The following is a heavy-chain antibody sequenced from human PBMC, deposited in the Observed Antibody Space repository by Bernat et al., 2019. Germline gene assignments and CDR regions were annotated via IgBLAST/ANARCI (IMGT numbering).Heavy chain of an antibody. CDR2: ISGSGSST. D-gene: IGHD4-17*01. Sequence: EVQLLESGGGLVQPGGSLRLSCAASGLTFSSHAMNWVRQAPGKGLEWVSGISGSGSSTTYADSVKGRFSISRDSSKDTLYRQMNSLRAEDTAVYFGAKVYARTTATRRGFDLWGGGTLVTVSS. CDR1: GLTFSSHA. V-gene: IGHV3-23*01. CDR3: AKVYARTTATRRGFDL. J-gene: IGHJ2*01.